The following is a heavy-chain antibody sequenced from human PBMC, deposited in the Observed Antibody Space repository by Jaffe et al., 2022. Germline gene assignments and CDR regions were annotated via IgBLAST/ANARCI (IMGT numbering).Heavy chain of an antibody. V-gene: IGHV3-30*02. CDR1: GFTFSSYG. J-gene: IGHJ4*02. CDR3: AKDQVVPAARLRYFDY. Sequence: QVQLVESGGGVVQPGGSLRLSCAASGFTFSSYGMHWVRQAPGKGLEWVAFIRYDGSNKYYADSVKGRFTISRDNSKNTLYLQMNSLRAEDTAVYYCAKDQVVPAARLRYFDYWGQGTLVTVSS. D-gene: IGHD2-2*01. CDR2: IRYDGSNK.